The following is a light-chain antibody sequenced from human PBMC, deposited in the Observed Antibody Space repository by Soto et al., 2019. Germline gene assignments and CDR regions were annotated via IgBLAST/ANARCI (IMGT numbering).Light chain of an antibody. CDR3: QSYDNTLIVPWV. CDR1: SSNIGAGYD. CDR2: PST. V-gene: IGLV1-40*01. Sequence: QSVLTQPPSVSGAPGQGVTISCTGSSSNIGAGYDVHWYRHLPGTAPKLLIHPSTLRPSGVPNRFSASKSGTSASLAITGLRGEDEGEDYCQSYDNTLIVPWVFGGGTKLTVL. J-gene: IGLJ3*02.